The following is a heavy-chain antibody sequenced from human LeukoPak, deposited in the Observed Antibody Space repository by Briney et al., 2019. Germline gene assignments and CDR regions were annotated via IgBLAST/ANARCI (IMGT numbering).Heavy chain of an antibody. CDR3: GADGNFYAGLYQFDF. V-gene: IGHV1-58*01. CDR2: IVVGSGNT. D-gene: IGHD2/OR15-2a*01. Sequence: GTSVKVSCKASGFSFSNSAVQWVRQARGHRLEWIGWIVVGSGNTNYAEKLQERVTITRDMSTSTAYMELSSLRSEDTAVYYCGADGNFYAGLYQFDFWGQGTLLTVSS. CDR1: GFSFSNSA. J-gene: IGHJ4*02.